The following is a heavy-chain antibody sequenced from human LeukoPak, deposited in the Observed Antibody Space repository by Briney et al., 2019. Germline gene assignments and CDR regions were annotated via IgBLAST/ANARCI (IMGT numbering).Heavy chain of an antibody. J-gene: IGHJ3*02. D-gene: IGHD3-3*02. CDR2: IYYSGST. CDR1: GGSISSHY. CDR3: ARGPSPFLEWFPAGAFDI. V-gene: IGHV4-59*11. Sequence: SETLSLTCTVSGGSISSHYWSWIRQPPGKGLEWIGYIYYSGSTNYNPSLTSRVTISVDTSKNQFSLKLSSVTAADTAVYYCARGPSPFLEWFPAGAFDIWGQGTMVTVSS.